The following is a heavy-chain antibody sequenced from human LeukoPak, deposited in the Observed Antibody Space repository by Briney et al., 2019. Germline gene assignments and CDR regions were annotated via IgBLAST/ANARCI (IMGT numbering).Heavy chain of an antibody. Sequence: GGSLRLSCAASGFTFSSYAMSWVRQAPGKGLEWVSAMSGSGGSTYYADSVKGRFTISRDNSKNTLYLQMNSLRAEDTAVYYCAKVLGITMVRGVAPDYYYMDVWGKGTTVTVSS. CDR2: MSGSGGST. J-gene: IGHJ6*03. D-gene: IGHD3-10*01. V-gene: IGHV3-23*01. CDR1: GFTFSSYA. CDR3: AKVLGITMVRGVAPDYYYMDV.